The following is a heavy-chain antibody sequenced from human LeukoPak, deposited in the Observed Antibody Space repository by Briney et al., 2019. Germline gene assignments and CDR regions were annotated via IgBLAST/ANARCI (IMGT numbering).Heavy chain of an antibody. CDR1: GGSISSYY. Sequence: PSETLSLTCTVSGGSISSYYWSWLRQPPGKGLEWIGYIYYSGSTNYNPSLKSRVTISVDTSKNQFSLKLSSVTAADTAVYYCARGLGMWGQGTLVTVSS. V-gene: IGHV4-59*01. CDR3: ARGLGM. J-gene: IGHJ4*02. D-gene: IGHD3-16*01. CDR2: IYYSGST.